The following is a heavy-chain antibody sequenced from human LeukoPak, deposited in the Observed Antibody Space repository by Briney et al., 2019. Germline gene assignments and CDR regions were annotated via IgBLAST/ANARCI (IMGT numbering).Heavy chain of an antibody. CDR2: ISSSSIYI. Sequence: PGGSLRLSCAASGFTFSTYSMNWVRQAPGKGLEWVSSISSSSIYIYYAGSVKGRFTISRDNAKNALYLQMNSLRAEDTAVYYCARGSSGWYGIDYWGQGALVNVSS. CDR3: ARGSSGWYGIDY. D-gene: IGHD6-19*01. J-gene: IGHJ4*02. V-gene: IGHV3-21*06. CDR1: GFTFSTYS.